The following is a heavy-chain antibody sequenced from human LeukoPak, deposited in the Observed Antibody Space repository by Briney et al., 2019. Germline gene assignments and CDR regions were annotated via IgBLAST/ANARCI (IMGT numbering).Heavy chain of an antibody. V-gene: IGHV1-18*01. Sequence: ASAKVSCKASGYTFTSYGISWVRQAPGQGLEWMGWISAYNGNTNYAQKLQGRVTMTTDTSTSTAYMELRSLRSDDTAVYYCARDLMRTNYDSRGYYFDYWGQGTLVTVSS. CDR2: ISAYNGNT. D-gene: IGHD5-12*01. CDR1: GYTFTSYG. J-gene: IGHJ4*02. CDR3: ARDLMRTNYDSRGYYFDY.